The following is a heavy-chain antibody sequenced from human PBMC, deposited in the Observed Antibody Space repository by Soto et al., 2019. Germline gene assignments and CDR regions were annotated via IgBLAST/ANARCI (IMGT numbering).Heavy chain of an antibody. J-gene: IGHJ4*02. CDR1: GYTFTSYA. V-gene: IGHV1-3*01. Sequence: ASVKVSCKASGYTFTSYAMHWVRQAPGQRLEWMGWINAGNGNTKYSQKFQGRVTITRDTSASTAYMELSSLRSEDTAVYYCARDTGHTRKYSSGWWGGFDYWGQGTLVTVSS. CDR3: ARDTGHTRKYSSGWWGGFDY. CDR2: INAGNGNT. D-gene: IGHD6-19*01.